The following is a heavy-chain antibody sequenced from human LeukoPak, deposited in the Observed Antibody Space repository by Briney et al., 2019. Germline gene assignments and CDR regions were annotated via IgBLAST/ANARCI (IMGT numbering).Heavy chain of an antibody. CDR2: ISFSSATI. D-gene: IGHD3-10*01. J-gene: IGHJ3*01. CDR3: ARDTHYYGSGSPAFDL. Sequence: GGSLRLSCAASGFTFSSYSMNWVRQAPGKGLEWVSYISFSSATIHYADSVKGRFTISRDNAKNSLCLQLNSLRAEDTALYYCARDTHYYGSGSPAFDLWGRGTMVTVSS. CDR1: GFTFSSYS. V-gene: IGHV3-48*01.